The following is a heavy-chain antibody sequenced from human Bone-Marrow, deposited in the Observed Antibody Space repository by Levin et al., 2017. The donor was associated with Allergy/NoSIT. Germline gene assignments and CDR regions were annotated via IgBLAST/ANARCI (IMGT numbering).Heavy chain of an antibody. CDR2: ISYDGSNK. D-gene: IGHD5-18*01. CDR3: AKDRNEAGFAGGTRGGYHKQHRAHDYGMDG. J-gene: IGHJ6*02. Sequence: SCAASGFTFSSYGMHWVRQAPGKGLEWVAVISYDGSNKYYADSVKGRFTISRDNSKNTLYLQMNSLRAEDTAVYYCAKDRNEAGFAGGTRGGYHKQHRAHDYGMDGWGQGTTVTVSS. CDR1: GFTFSSYG. V-gene: IGHV3-30*18.